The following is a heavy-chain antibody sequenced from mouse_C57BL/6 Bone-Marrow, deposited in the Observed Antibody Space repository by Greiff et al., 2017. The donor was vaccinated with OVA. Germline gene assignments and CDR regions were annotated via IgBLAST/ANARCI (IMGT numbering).Heavy chain of an antibody. D-gene: IGHD1-3*01. J-gene: IGHJ4*01. V-gene: IGHV1-39*01. CDR2: INPNYGTT. Sequence: VQLKESGPELVKPGASVKISCKASGYSFTDYNMNWVKQSNGKSLEGIGVINPNYGTTSYNQKFKGKATLTVDQSSSTAYMQLNSLTSEDSAVYYCARCGISYYYAMDYWGQGTSVTVSS. CDR3: ARCGISYYYAMDY. CDR1: GYSFTDYN.